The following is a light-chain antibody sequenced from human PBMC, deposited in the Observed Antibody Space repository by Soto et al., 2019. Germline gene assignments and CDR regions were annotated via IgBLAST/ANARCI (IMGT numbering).Light chain of an antibody. CDR3: QQRSNWLIT. J-gene: IGKJ5*01. Sequence: EIVLTQSPATLSLPPGERATLSCRASQSVSSYLAWYQQKPGQAPRPLIYDASNRATGIPARFSGSGSGTDFTLTISSLEPEDFAVYYCQQRSNWLITFGQGTRLEIK. CDR1: QSVSSY. CDR2: DAS. V-gene: IGKV3-11*01.